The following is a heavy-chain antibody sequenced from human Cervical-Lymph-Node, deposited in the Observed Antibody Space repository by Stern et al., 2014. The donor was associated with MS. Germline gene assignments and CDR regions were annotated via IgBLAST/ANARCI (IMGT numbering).Heavy chain of an antibody. Sequence: VQLEESGAEVKKPGSSVQISCKTSGATFNTFSISWVRQAPGQGLEWMGGVIPIYRTTDYAQNFQGRLTITADGSSNTVYMSLSNLHSDDTAVYYCARGIPSRPGSHDAFDIWGQGTLVIVSS. J-gene: IGHJ3*02. D-gene: IGHD2-21*01. CDR2: VIPIYRTT. CDR1: GATFNTFS. CDR3: ARGIPSRPGSHDAFDI. V-gene: IGHV1-69*01.